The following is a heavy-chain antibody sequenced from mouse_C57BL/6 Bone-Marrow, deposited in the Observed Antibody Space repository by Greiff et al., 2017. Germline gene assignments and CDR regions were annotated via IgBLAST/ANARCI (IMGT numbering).Heavy chain of an antibody. CDR2: IDPETGGT. D-gene: IGHD2-1*01. V-gene: IGHV1-15*01. CDR1: GYTFTDYE. J-gene: IGHJ4*01. Sequence: QVQLQQSGAELVRPGASVTLSCKASGYTFTDYEMHWVKQTPVHGLEWIGAIDPETGGTAYNQKFKGKAILTADKSSSTAYMELRSLTSEDSAVYYCTRSGNSYYAKDDWGQGTTVTVSS. CDR3: TRSGNSYYAKDD.